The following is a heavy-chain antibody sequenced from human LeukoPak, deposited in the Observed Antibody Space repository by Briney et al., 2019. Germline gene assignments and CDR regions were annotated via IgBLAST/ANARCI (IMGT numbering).Heavy chain of an antibody. CDR2: INPRGGST. Sequence: ASVKVSCKASGYTFTTYYMYWVRQAPGQGLEWMGRINPRGGSTIYAQKFQGRVTMTRDTSTSTVYMELSSLRSEDTAVYYCARDRSLVTAVSGSMNYWGQGTLVTVSS. CDR3: ARDRSLVTAVSGSMNY. V-gene: IGHV1-46*01. J-gene: IGHJ4*02. D-gene: IGHD6-19*01. CDR1: GYTFTTYY.